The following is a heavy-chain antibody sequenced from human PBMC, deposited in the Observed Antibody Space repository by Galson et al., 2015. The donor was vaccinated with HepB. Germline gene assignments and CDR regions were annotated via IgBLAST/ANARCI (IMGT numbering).Heavy chain of an antibody. D-gene: IGHD3-9*01. Sequence: SLRLSCAASGFTFSSYNMNWVRQAPGKGLERSSYIIPTTANIFNANSVKGRLTLSRDNDKNSLYLQMSSLRVQDTALYYCAREGSAIFEAGTWFDPWIQGTLVTVSS. CDR3: AREGSAIFEAGTWFDP. CDR1: GFTFSSYN. J-gene: IGHJ5*02. V-gene: IGHV3-48*01. CDR2: IIPTTANI.